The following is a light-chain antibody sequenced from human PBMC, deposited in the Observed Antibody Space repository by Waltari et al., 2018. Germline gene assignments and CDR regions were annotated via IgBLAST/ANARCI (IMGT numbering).Light chain of an antibody. CDR2: GAS. CDR3: QQYGSSPPT. CDR1: QSITNNY. V-gene: IGKV3-20*01. Sequence: EIVLTQSPGTLSLSPGERATLSCRASQSITNNYLAWYQQKPGQAPRLLIYGASSRATGIPDRFSGSGSGTDFTLTISRLEPEDFAVYVCQQYGSSPPTFGQGTKVESK. J-gene: IGKJ1*01.